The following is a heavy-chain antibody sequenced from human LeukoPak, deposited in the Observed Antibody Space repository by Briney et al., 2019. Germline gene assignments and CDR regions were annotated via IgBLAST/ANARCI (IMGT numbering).Heavy chain of an antibody. J-gene: IGHJ4*02. CDR1: GYTFTSYG. CDR2: ISAYNGNT. CDR3: ARAYDSSGYSAYFDY. V-gene: IGHV1-18*01. Sequence: ASVKVSCKASGYTFTSYGISWVRQAPGQGLEWMGWISAYNGNTNYAQKFQGRVTITTDESTSTAYMELSSLKSEDTAVYYCARAYDSSGYSAYFDYWGQGTLVTVSS. D-gene: IGHD3-22*01.